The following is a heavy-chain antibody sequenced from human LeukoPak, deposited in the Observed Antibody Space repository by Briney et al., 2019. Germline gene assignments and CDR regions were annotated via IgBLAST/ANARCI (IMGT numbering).Heavy chain of an antibody. CDR3: AKDFTRAGLLGS. D-gene: IGHD6-13*01. J-gene: IGHJ4*02. V-gene: IGHV3-48*01. Sequence: GGSLRLSCAASGFTLSSSSMNWVRQPPGKGLEWASYISSGSSTIYHADSVKGRFTVSRDNAKHSLYLQMNGLRADDTAVYYCAKDFTRAGLLGSWGQGTLVTVSS. CDR1: GFTLSSSS. CDR2: ISSGSSTI.